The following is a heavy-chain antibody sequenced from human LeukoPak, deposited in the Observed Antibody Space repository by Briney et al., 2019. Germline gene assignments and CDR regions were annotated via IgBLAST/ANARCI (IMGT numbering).Heavy chain of an antibody. V-gene: IGHV3-30*04. J-gene: IGHJ4*02. Sequence: LGGSLRLSCAASGFTLSSYAMHWVHQAPGKGLEWVAVISYDGSNKYYADSVKGRFTISRDNSKNTLYLQMNSLRAEDTVVYYCARGVGTVTTESYPYWGQGTLVTVSS. CDR2: ISYDGSNK. CDR1: GFTLSSYA. CDR3: ARGVGTVTTESYPY. D-gene: IGHD4-17*01.